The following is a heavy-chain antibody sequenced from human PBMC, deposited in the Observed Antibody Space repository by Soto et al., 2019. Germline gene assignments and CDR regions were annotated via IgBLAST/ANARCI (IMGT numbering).Heavy chain of an antibody. J-gene: IGHJ4*02. V-gene: IGHV3-23*01. Sequence: GGSLSLSCAASGFTFSSYAMSWVRQAPGKGLEWVSAISGSGGSTYYADSVKGRFTISRDNSKNTLYLQMNSLRVEDTAVYYCAKDRLGGNFDYWGQGTQVTVSS. CDR2: ISGSGGST. CDR1: GFTFSSYA. CDR3: AKDRLGGNFDY.